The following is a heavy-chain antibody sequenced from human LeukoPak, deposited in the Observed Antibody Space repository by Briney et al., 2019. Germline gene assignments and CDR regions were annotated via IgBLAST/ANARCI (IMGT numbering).Heavy chain of an antibody. CDR2: IKYDGNEI. J-gene: IGHJ4*02. CDR1: GFTFSSSW. V-gene: IGHV3-7*01. CDR3: AAMDHFDY. Sequence: GGSLRLSCAASGFTFSSSWMAWVRQAPGKGLEWVANIKYDGNEIYYVDSVKGRFTISRDNAKNSLHLEMNSLRADDMAVYYCAAMDHFDYWGQGTLVSVSS. D-gene: IGHD5-18*01.